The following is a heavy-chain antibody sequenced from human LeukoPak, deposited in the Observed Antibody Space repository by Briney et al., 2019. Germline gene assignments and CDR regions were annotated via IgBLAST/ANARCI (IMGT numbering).Heavy chain of an antibody. CDR2: IYTSGST. CDR3: ARAPRYSGSYDDRLPFDY. J-gene: IGHJ4*02. CDR1: GGSISSGSYY. V-gene: IGHV4-61*02. Sequence: SETLSLTCTVSGGSISSGSYYWSWIRQPAGKGLEWIGRIYTSGSTNYNPSLKSRVTISVDTSKNQFSLKLSSVTAADTAVYYCARAPRYSGSYDDRLPFDYWGQGTLVTVSS. D-gene: IGHD1-26*01.